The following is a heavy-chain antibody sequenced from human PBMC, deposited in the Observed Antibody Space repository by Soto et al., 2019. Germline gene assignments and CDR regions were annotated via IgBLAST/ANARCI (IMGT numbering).Heavy chain of an antibody. CDR3: ARDGFGVNYYYYGMDV. CDR1: GGTFSSYA. J-gene: IGHJ6*02. CDR2: IIPIFGTA. V-gene: IGHV1-69*13. D-gene: IGHD3-16*01. Sequence: ASAKVSCKASGGTFSSYAISWVRQAPGQGLEWMGGIIPIFGTANYAQKFQGRVTITADESTSTAYMELRSLRSDDTAVYYCARDGFGVNYYYYGMDVWGQGTTVTVSS.